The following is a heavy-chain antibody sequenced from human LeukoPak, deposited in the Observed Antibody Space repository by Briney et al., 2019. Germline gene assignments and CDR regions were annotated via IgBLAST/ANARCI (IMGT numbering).Heavy chain of an antibody. J-gene: IGHJ4*02. CDR2: INPSGGST. CDR3: AREVDCSGGSCYSGIASRGY. Sequence: ASVKVSCKASGYTFTSYYMQWVRQAPGQGLEWMGIINPSGGSTSYAQKFQGRVTMTRDTSTSTVYMELSSLRSEDTAVYYCAREVDCSGGSCYSGIASRGYWGQGTLVTVSS. CDR1: GYTFTSYY. D-gene: IGHD2-15*01. V-gene: IGHV1-46*01.